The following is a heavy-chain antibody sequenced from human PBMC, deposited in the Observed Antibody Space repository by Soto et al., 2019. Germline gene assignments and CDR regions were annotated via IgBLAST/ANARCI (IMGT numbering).Heavy chain of an antibody. CDR2: ISYDGSKK. D-gene: IGHD3-10*01. CDR3: AKDGEN. Sequence: VQLVESGGGVVQPGRSLRLSCAASGFTFSNYGMHWVRQAPGKGLEWVAVISYDGSKKYYVDSVKGRFTISRDNSKNTLYLQMNSLRAEDTAVYYCAKDGENWGQGTLVTVSS. CDR1: GFTFSNYG. J-gene: IGHJ4*02. V-gene: IGHV3-30-3*02.